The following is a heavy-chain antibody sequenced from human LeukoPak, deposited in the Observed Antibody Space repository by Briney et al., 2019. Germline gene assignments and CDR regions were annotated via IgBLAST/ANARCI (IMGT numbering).Heavy chain of an antibody. V-gene: IGHV1-2*06. J-gene: IGHJ4*02. CDR3: ALRGYSYGIDY. CDR2: INPSGSST. CDR1: GYTFTGYY. D-gene: IGHD5-18*01. Sequence: ASVKVSCKASGYTFTGYYMHWVRQAPGQGLEWLGLINPSGSSTLYAQKFQGRVTMTRDTSISTAYMELSRLRSDDTAVYYCALRGYSYGIDYWGQGTLVTVSS.